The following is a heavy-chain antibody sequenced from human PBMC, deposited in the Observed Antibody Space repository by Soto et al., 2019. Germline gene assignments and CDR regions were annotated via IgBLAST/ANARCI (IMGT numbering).Heavy chain of an antibody. CDR2: ISYDGSNK. V-gene: IGHV3-30-3*01. CDR3: ARNYDRNGYYYPYYFDY. J-gene: IGHJ4*02. D-gene: IGHD3-22*01. Sequence: HPGWSLRLSCAASGFTCSNYAMHWVRQAPGKGLEWVAVISYDGSNKYYADSVKGRFTISRDNSKNTLYLQMNSLRAEDTAVYFCARNYDRNGYYYPYYFDYWGQGTLVTVSS. CDR1: GFTCSNYA.